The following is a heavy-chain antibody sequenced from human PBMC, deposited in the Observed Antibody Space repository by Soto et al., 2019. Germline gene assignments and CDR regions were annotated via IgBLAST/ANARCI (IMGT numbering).Heavy chain of an antibody. CDR1: GLTFSSYG. Sequence: QVQLVESGGGVVQPGRSLRLSCAASGLTFSSYGMQWVRQAPGKGLEWVAVISYDGSNKYYADSVKGRFTISRDNSKNTLYLQMNSLRAEDTAVYYCAKDPEVDTAMEDWGQGTLVTVSS. V-gene: IGHV3-30*18. D-gene: IGHD5-18*01. CDR3: AKDPEVDTAMED. CDR2: ISYDGSNK. J-gene: IGHJ4*02.